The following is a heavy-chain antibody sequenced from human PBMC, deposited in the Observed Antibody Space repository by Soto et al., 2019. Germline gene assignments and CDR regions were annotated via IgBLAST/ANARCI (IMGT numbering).Heavy chain of an antibody. CDR1: GYTFTDYY. J-gene: IGHJ6*02. V-gene: IGHV1-2*04. D-gene: IGHD2-2*01. CDR3: ARSHCISSGCYDYQYYGIDV. Sequence: ASVKVSCKASGYTFTDYYLYWVRQAPGQGLEWMGWINPNSGATNYAQKFQGWVTMTRDTSISTAYMEVRRLKSDDTAVYYCARSHCISSGCYDYQYYGIDVRGQRTTVTVSS. CDR2: INPNSGAT.